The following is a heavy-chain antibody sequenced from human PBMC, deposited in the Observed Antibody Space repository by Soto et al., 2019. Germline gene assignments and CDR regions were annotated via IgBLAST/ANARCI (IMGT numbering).Heavy chain of an antibody. CDR2: ISYDGSNK. D-gene: IGHD6-13*01. CDR3: ARQQLVHPFDY. J-gene: IGHJ4*02. V-gene: IGHV3-30-3*01. CDR1: GFTFSSCA. Sequence: GGSLRLSCAASGFTFSSCAMHWVRQAPGKGLEWVAVISYDGSNKYYADSVKGRFTISRDNSKNTLYLQMNSLRAEDTAVYYCARQQLVHPFDYWGQGTLVTVSS.